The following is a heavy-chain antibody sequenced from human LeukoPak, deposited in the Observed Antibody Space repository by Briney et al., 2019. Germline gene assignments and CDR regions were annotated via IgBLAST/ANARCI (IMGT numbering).Heavy chain of an antibody. CDR1: GGSFSGYY. J-gene: IGHJ4*02. Sequence: SETLSLTCAVYGGSFSGYYWSWIRQPPGKGVEWVGEINHSGSTNYNPSLKSRVTISVDTSKNQFSLKLGSVTAADTAVYYCARGRILYSSSSSTRLATSTRQKMYYFGYWGQGTLVTVSS. D-gene: IGHD6-6*01. CDR2: INHSGST. CDR3: ARGRILYSSSSSTRLATSTRQKMYYFGY. V-gene: IGHV4-34*01.